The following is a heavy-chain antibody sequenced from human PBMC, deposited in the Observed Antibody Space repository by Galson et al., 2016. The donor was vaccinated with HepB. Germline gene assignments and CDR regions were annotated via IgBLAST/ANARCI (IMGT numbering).Heavy chain of an antibody. J-gene: IGHJ4*02. Sequence: ETLSLTCAVSGDSISSGKWWSWVRQPPGKGLEWIGEINHSGRTNYNPSLKSRVTISVDKSKNLFSLNLSSVTAADTAVYYCARGAEYCSSSTCYGAYYFDYWGQETLVTVSS. CDR1: GDSISSGKW. CDR3: ARGAEYCSSSTCYGAYYFDY. CDR2: INHSGRT. V-gene: IGHV4-4*02. D-gene: IGHD2-2*01.